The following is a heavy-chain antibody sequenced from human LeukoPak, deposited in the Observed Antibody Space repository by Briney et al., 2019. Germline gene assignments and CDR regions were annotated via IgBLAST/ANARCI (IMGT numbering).Heavy chain of an antibody. D-gene: IGHD3-22*01. V-gene: IGHV4-34*01. Sequence: PSETLSLTCAVYGGSFSGYYWSWIRQPPGKGLEWIGEINHSGNTNYNPSLKSRVTISVDTSKNQFSLKLSSVTAADTAVYYCASFYDSSGFTTGQIDYWGQGTLVTVSS. CDR3: ASFYDSSGFTTGQIDY. J-gene: IGHJ4*02. CDR1: GGSFSGYY. CDR2: INHSGNT.